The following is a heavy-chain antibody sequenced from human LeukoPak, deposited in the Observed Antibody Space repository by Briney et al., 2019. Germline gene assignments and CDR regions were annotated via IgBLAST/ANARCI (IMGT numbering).Heavy chain of an antibody. CDR2: ISASGGNT. CDR1: GFTFSSSA. V-gene: IGHV3-23*01. Sequence: GGSLRLSCAASGFTFSSSAMSWVRQAPGKGLEWVSLISASGGNTYYADSVKGRFTISRDNSKNTLYLQMNSLRAEDTAVYYCAKRSTLAGKVDYWGQGTLVTVSS. CDR3: AKRSTLAGKVDY. D-gene: IGHD6-19*01. J-gene: IGHJ4*02.